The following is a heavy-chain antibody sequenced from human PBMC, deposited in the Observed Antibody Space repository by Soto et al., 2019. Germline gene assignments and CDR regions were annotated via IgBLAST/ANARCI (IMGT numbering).Heavy chain of an antibody. Sequence: QVQLVESGGGVVQAGRSLRLSCAASGFTFSSYAMHWVRQAPGKGLEWVAGLSYDGSHKYADSVKGRFTISRDNSKNTVYLQMTSLRPEDTAVYYCARDQITMIVVVSDAFDIWDQGTMVTVSS. J-gene: IGHJ3*02. CDR2: LSYDGSHK. CDR1: GFTFSSYA. V-gene: IGHV3-30*04. CDR3: ARDQITMIVVVSDAFDI. D-gene: IGHD3-22*01.